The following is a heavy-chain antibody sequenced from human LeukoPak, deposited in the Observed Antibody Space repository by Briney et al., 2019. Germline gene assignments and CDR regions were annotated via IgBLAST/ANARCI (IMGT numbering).Heavy chain of an antibody. CDR2: ISAYNGNT. J-gene: IGHJ4*02. CDR1: GYTFSNYD. V-gene: IGHV1-18*01. CDR3: ARVIVGATNLDY. D-gene: IGHD1-26*01. Sequence: ASVKVSCKAPGYTFSNYDINWVRQAPGQGLEWMGWISAYNGNTNYAQKLQGRVTTTTDTSTSTAYMELRSLRSDDTAVYYCARVIVGATNLDYWGQGTLVTVSS.